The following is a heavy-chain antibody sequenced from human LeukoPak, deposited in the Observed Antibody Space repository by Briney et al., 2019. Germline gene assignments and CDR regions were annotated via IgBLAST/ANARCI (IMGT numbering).Heavy chain of an antibody. Sequence: GGSLRLSCAASGFTVTTNYMSWVGQAPGRGLEWVSVIRNDGSTHYADSVKGRFTTSRDNSKNTVYLQMNSLRTEDTAMYYCARGGAFDIWGQGTMVTVSS. CDR1: GFTVTTNY. D-gene: IGHD3-10*01. V-gene: IGHV3-53*01. CDR3: ARGGAFDI. J-gene: IGHJ3*02. CDR2: IRNDGST.